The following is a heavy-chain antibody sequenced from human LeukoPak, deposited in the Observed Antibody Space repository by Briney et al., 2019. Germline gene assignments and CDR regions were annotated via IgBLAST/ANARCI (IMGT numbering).Heavy chain of an antibody. D-gene: IGHD2-2*03. J-gene: IGHJ4*02. CDR3: ARYPQYTFGYPTYDC. CDR1: GYSLSDYH. CDR2: INPGNGAT. Sequence: ASVKVSCKASGYSLSDYHLHWVGQAPGQGLEWMGDINPGNGATKYAQKFQGRVTMTRDTSISTVYMDLSGLTPDDTAVYYCARYPQYTFGYPTYDCWGQGTLVTVSS. V-gene: IGHV1-2*02.